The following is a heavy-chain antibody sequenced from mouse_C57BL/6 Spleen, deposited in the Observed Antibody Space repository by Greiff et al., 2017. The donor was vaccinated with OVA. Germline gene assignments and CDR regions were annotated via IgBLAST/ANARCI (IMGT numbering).Heavy chain of an antibody. V-gene: IGHV1-59*01. Sequence: QVQLQQPGAELVRPGTSVKLSCKASGYTFTSYWMHWVKQRPGQGLEWIGVIDPSDSYTNYNQKFKGKATLTVDPSSSTAYMQLSSLTSEDSAVYYCARITTVVAGNYFDYWGQGTTLTVSS. J-gene: IGHJ2*01. D-gene: IGHD1-1*01. CDR3: ARITTVVAGNYFDY. CDR2: IDPSDSYT. CDR1: GYTFTSYW.